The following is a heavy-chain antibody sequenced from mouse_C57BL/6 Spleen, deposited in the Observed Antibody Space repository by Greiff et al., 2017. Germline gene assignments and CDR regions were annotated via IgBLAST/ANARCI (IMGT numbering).Heavy chain of an antibody. J-gene: IGHJ3*01. CDR3: AIEGPSWFAY. Sequence: VQLQQPGAELVKPGASVKVSCKASGSTFPSYWMHWVKRRPGQGLEWIGRINPSDSAPNYNQKFKGKATLTVDKSSSTAYMQLSSLTSEDSAVYYCAIEGPSWFAYWGQGTLVTVSA. CDR2: INPSDSAP. CDR1: GSTFPSYW. V-gene: IGHV1-74*01.